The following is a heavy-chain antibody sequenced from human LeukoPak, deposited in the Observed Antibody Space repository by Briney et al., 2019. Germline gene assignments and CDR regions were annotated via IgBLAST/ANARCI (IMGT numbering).Heavy chain of an antibody. Sequence: GGSLRLSCAASGFTFSNYRMIWVRQAPGKGLEWVSYISRGGRTIYYADSVKGRFTISRDNAKNSLNLQMISLRDEDTAVYYCARDGTSGTYYDYIDCWGQGALVTVSS. V-gene: IGHV3-48*02. CDR3: ARDGTSGTYYDYIDC. D-gene: IGHD3-10*01. CDR1: GFTFSNYR. CDR2: ISRGGRTI. J-gene: IGHJ4*02.